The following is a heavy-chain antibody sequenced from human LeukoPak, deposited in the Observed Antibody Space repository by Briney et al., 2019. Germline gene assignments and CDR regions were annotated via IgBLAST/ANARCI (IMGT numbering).Heavy chain of an antibody. J-gene: IGHJ4*02. CDR2: IYYSGST. D-gene: IGHD2-21*02. CDR1: GGSIGSYY. V-gene: IGHV4-59*01. Sequence: SETLSLTCTVSGGSIGSYYWSWIRQPPGKGLEWIGYIYYSGSTNYNPSLKSRVTISVDTSKNQFSLKLSSVTAADTAVYYCARAVVTAFDYWGQGTLVTVSS. CDR3: ARAVVTAFDY.